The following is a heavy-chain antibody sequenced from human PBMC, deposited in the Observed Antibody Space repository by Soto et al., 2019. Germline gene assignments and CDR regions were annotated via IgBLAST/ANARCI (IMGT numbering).Heavy chain of an antibody. Sequence: SETLSLTCAVSGGSISSGGYSWSWIRQPPGKGLEWIGYIYYSGSTYYNPSLKSRVTISVDTSKNQFSLKLSSVTAADTAVYYCARDRGYGDFDYWGQGTLVTVSS. V-gene: IGHV4-31*02. D-gene: IGHD4-17*01. J-gene: IGHJ4*02. CDR2: IYYSGST. CDR3: ARDRGYGDFDY. CDR1: GGSISSGGYS.